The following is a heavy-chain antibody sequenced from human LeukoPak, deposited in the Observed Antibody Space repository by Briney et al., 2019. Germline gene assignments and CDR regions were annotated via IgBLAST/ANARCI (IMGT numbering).Heavy chain of an antibody. D-gene: IGHD1-1*01. CDR2: TRQDGGER. CDR1: GFSFSNYW. J-gene: IGHJ4*02. V-gene: IGHV3-7*05. CDR3: ARVANWDLDY. Sequence: GGSLRLSCAASGFSFSNYWMSWVRQAPGKGLEWVASTRQDGGERYYVDSVRGRFTISRDNAEDSLYLQMNSLRAEDTAVYYCARVANWDLDYWGQGTLVTVSS.